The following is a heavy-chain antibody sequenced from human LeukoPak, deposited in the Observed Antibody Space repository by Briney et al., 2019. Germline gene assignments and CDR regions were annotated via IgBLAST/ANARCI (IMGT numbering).Heavy chain of an antibody. CDR1: GYTFTGYY. D-gene: IGHD2-2*01. V-gene: IGHV1-2*02. CDR2: INPNSGGT. J-gene: IGHJ4*02. Sequence: ASVKVSCKASGYTFTGYYMHWVRQAPGQGLEWMGWINPNSGGTNYAQKFQGRVTMTRDTSISTAYMELSRLRSDDTVVYYCARVDVVPAAIATDYWGQGTLVTVSS. CDR3: ARVDVVPAAIATDY.